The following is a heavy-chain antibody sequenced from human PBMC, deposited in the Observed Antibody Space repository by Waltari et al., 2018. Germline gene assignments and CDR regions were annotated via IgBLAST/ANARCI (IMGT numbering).Heavy chain of an antibody. CDR1: GYTFTGYY. CDR2: INPNSGGT. V-gene: IGHV1-2*06. Sequence: QVQLVQSGAEVKKPGASVKVSCKASGYTFTGYYMQWVRPSPGQGLEWIGRINPNSGGTNYAQKFQGRVTMTRDTSISTAYMELSRLRSDDTAVYYCARDRVLLWFGEFENAFDIWGQGTMVTVSS. D-gene: IGHD3-10*01. CDR3: ARDRVLLWFGEFENAFDI. J-gene: IGHJ3*02.